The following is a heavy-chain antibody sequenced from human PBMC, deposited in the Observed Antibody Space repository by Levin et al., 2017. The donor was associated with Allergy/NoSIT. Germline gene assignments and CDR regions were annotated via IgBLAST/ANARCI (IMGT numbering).Heavy chain of an antibody. CDR2: ISDFNDNT. D-gene: IGHD6-13*01. J-gene: IGHJ4*02. CDR3: ASVGSSWYFFES. Sequence: GESLKISCKASGNTFTRYGISWVRQAPGQGLEWLGWISDFNDNTNYAQKFQGRVTMTTDTSTSTAYMELRSLRSDDTAVYYCASVGSSWYFFESWGQGSLVTVSS. CDR1: GNTFTRYG. V-gene: IGHV1-18*01.